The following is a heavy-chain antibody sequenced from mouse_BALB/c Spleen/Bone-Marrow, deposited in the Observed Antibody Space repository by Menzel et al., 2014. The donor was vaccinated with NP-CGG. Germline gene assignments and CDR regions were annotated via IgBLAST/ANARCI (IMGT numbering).Heavy chain of an antibody. Sequence: VQLKQSGGGLVQPGGSLKLSCAASGFDFSRYWMSWVRQAPGKGLEWIGEINPVSSTINYTPSLKDKFIISRDNAKNTLYLQMSKVRSEDTALYYCARQGYYGYSDYWGQGTTLTVSS. CDR1: GFDFSRYW. D-gene: IGHD1-2*01. J-gene: IGHJ2*01. V-gene: IGHV4-1*02. CDR3: ARQGYYGYSDY. CDR2: INPVSSTI.